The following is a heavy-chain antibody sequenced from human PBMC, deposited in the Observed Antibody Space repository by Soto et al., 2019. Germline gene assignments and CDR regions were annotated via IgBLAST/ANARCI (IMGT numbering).Heavy chain of an antibody. V-gene: IGHV1-46*01. CDR1: ADTFTSYY. Sequence: ASVKVSCKAPADTFTSYYIHWVRQAPGHGLEWMGIINPNGGSTRFAQTFQGRITMTTDTSTSTVYMELRSLRSEDTAVYYCARDRYYDSSGYHDAFDIWGQGTMVTVSS. CDR2: INPNGGST. D-gene: IGHD3-22*01. CDR3: ARDRYYDSSGYHDAFDI. J-gene: IGHJ3*02.